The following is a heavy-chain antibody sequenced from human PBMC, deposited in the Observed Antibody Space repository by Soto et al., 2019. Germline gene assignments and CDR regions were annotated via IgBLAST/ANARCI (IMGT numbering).Heavy chain of an antibody. D-gene: IGHD6-13*01. J-gene: IGHJ6*02. V-gene: IGHV1-69*01. Sequence: VQLVQSGAEVKKPGSSVKVSCKASGGTFSSYAISWLRQAPGQGLEWMGGIIPIFGTANYAQKFQGRVTINSDESTSTAYMELSSLRSEDKAVYYCSRDIAAAGSYYYYGMDVCGQGTTVTVSS. CDR1: GGTFSSYA. CDR2: IIPIFGTA. CDR3: SRDIAAAGSYYYYGMDV.